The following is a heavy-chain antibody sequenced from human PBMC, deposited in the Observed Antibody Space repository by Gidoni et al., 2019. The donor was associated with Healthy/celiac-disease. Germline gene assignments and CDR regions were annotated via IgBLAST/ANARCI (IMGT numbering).Heavy chain of an antibody. J-gene: IGHJ3*02. CDR2: IYYSGST. CDR1: GGSISSSSYY. V-gene: IGHV4-39*07. CDR3: ARESAVAASRGAFDI. Sequence: QLQLQESGTGLVKPSETLSLTCTVYGGSISSSSYYWGWIRQPPGKGLVWIGSIYYSGSTYYNPSLKSRVTISVDTSKNQFSLKLSSVTAAGTAVYYCARESAVAASRGAFDIWGQGTMVTVSA. D-gene: IGHD6-19*01.